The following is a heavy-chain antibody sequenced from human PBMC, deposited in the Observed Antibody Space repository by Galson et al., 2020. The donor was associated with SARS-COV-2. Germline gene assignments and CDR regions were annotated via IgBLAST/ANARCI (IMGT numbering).Heavy chain of an antibody. Sequence: GGSLRLSCAASGFTVSRIYMSWVRQPPGKGLEWVSIIYTDGSTFYAHSVRGRFTISRDNFKNALYLKMNSLRPEDTAVYYCGRDVVANNIDYWGQGSQVTVS. CDR3: GRDVVANNIDY. J-gene: IGHJ4*02. D-gene: IGHD2-21*01. CDR1: GFTVSRIY. V-gene: IGHV3-66*02. CDR2: IYTDGST.